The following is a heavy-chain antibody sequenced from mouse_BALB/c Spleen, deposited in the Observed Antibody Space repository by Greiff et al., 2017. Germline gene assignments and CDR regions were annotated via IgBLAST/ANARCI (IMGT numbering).Heavy chain of an antibody. CDR3: ARDYYGSSAY. CDR2: INPSTGYT. V-gene: IGHV1-7*01. J-gene: IGHJ2*01. CDR1: GYTFTSYW. D-gene: IGHD1-1*01. Sequence: VQLVESGADLAKPGASVKMSCTASGYTFTSYWMHWVKQRPGQGLEWIGYINPSTGYTEYNQKFKDKATLTADKSSSTAYMQLSSLTSEDSAVYYCARDYYGSSAYWGQGTTLTVSS.